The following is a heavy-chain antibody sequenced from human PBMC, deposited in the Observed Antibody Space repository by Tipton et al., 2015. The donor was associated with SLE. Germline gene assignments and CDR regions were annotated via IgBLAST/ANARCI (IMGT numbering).Heavy chain of an antibody. CDR3: VVAATPDAFDI. V-gene: IGHV4-61*05. J-gene: IGHJ3*02. CDR1: GGSISSSSYY. Sequence: TLSLTCTVSGGSISSSSYYWGWIRQPPGKGLEWIGYIYYSGSTNYNPSLKSRVTISVDTSKNQFSLKLSSVTAADTAVYYCVVAATPDAFDIWGQGTMVTVSS. CDR2: IYYSGST. D-gene: IGHD2-15*01.